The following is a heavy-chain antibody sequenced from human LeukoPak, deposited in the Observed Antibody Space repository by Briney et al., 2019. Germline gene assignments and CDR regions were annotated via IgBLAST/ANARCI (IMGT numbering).Heavy chain of an antibody. CDR3: ARAPYDILTGYFRWFDP. CDR1: GGTFSSYA. D-gene: IGHD3-9*01. Sequence: ASVKVSCNASGGTFSSYAISWVRQAPGQGLEWMGGIIPIFGTANYAQKFQGRVTITADESTSTAYMELSSLRSEDTAVYYCARAPYDILTGYFRWFDPSGQGTLVTVSS. V-gene: IGHV1-69*13. J-gene: IGHJ5*02. CDR2: IIPIFGTA.